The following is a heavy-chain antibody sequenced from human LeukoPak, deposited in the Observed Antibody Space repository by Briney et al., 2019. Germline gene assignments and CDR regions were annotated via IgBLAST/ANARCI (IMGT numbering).Heavy chain of an antibody. CDR2: ISSSSSTI. D-gene: IGHD3-10*01. V-gene: IGHV3-48*04. CDR3: ARGLGIDYGSVDN. CDR1: GFTFSSYS. J-gene: IGHJ4*02. Sequence: GGSLRLSCAASGFTFSSYSMNWVRQAPGKGLEWVSYISSSSSTIYYADSVKGRFTISRDNAKNSLYLQMNSLRAEDTAVYYCARGLGIDYGSVDNWGQGTLVTVSS.